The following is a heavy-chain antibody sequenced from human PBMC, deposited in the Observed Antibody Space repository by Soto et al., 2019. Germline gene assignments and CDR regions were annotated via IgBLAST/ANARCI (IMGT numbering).Heavy chain of an antibody. V-gene: IGHV3-11*06. D-gene: IGHD2-15*01. Sequence: PGGSLRLSCAASGFTFSDYYMSWIRQAPGKGLEWVSYISSSSSYTNYADSVKGRFTISRDNAKNSLYLQMNSLRAEDTAVYYCARDTKLPPYYFDYWGQGTLVTVSS. CDR1: GFTFSDYY. CDR3: ARDTKLPPYYFDY. CDR2: ISSSSSYT. J-gene: IGHJ4*02.